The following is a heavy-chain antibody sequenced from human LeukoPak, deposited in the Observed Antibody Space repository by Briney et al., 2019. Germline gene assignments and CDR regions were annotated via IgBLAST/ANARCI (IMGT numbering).Heavy chain of an antibody. Sequence: PGGSLRLSCAASRFTFSSYAMHWVRHAPGKGLEWVSGISWNSGSIGYADSVKGRFTISRDNAKNSLYLQMNSLRAEDTALYYCAKDGGLHYYDSSGYASWGQGTLVTVSS. CDR2: ISWNSGSI. V-gene: IGHV3-9*01. J-gene: IGHJ5*02. CDR3: AKDGGLHYYDSSGYAS. CDR1: RFTFSSYA. D-gene: IGHD3-22*01.